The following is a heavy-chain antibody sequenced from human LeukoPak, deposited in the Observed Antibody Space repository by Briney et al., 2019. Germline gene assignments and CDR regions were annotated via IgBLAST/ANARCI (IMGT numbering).Heavy chain of an antibody. D-gene: IGHD2-15*01. V-gene: IGHV4-61*01. CDR2: IYYSGST. CDR1: GGSISSSSYY. J-gene: IGHJ4*02. CDR3: ARDAGSYYFDY. Sequence: DPSETLSLTCTVSGGSISSSSYYWSWIRQPPGKGLEWIGYIYYSGSTNYNPSLKSRVAISVDTSKNQFSLKLSSVTAADTAVYYCARDAGSYYFDYWGQGTLVTVSS.